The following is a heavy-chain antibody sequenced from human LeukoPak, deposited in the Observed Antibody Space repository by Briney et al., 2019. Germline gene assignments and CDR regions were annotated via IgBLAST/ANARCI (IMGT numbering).Heavy chain of an antibody. CDR2: IWYDGSNK. CDR3: SGTAHDAFDI. V-gene: IGHV3-33*08. D-gene: IGHD2-2*01. CDR1: GFSFSSYA. J-gene: IGHJ3*02. Sequence: GRSLRLSCAASGFSFSSYAMQLVRQAPGPGLEWVAVIWYDGSNKYYADSVKGRFTISRDNSKNTLYLQMNSLRAEDTAVYYCSGTAHDAFDIWGQGTMVTVSS.